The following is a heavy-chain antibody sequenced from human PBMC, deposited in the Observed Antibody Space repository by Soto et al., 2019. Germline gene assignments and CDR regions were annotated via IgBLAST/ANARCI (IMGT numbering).Heavy chain of an antibody. CDR3: AREEKQLSRYGGDFDY. CDR1: DGSVNSGNYY. V-gene: IGHV4-61*01. D-gene: IGHD3-16*01. Sequence: PSETLSLTCSVSDGSVNSGNYYWSWIRQPPGKGLEWIGHIYYIGTTDYNPSLKSRVTISVDTSKNQFSLKVTSVTAADTAVYFCAREEKQLSRYGGDFDYWGPGILLTVSS. CDR2: IYYIGTT. J-gene: IGHJ4*02.